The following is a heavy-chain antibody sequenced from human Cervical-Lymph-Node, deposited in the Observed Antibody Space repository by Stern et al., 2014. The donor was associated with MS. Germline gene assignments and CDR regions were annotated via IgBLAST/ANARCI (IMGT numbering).Heavy chain of an antibody. CDR3: AQTSTVTTARWFDP. CDR1: GGSISSGSYY. D-gene: IGHD4-17*01. Sequence: QVQLQESGPGLVKPSQTLSLTCTVSGGSISSGSYYWSWIRQHPGKGLEWIGYIYYSGNTYYNPSLKSRVTISIDTSKNQFSLKLNSVTAADTAVYYCAQTSTVTTARWFDPWGQGTLVTVSS. J-gene: IGHJ5*02. CDR2: IYYSGNT. V-gene: IGHV4-31*03.